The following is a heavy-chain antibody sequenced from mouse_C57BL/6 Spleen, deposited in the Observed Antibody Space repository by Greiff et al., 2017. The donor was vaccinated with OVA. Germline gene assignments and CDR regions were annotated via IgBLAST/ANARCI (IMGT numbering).Heavy chain of an antibody. Sequence: EVKLQESVAELVRPGASVKLSCTASGFNIKNTSMHWVKQRPEQGLEWIGRIDPANGNTKYAPKFQGKATITADTSSNTAYLQLSSLTSEDTAIYYCARVGPYAMDYWGQGTSVTVSS. J-gene: IGHJ4*01. V-gene: IGHV14-3*01. CDR1: GFNIKNTS. CDR3: ARVGPYAMDY. CDR2: IDPANGNT. D-gene: IGHD4-1*01.